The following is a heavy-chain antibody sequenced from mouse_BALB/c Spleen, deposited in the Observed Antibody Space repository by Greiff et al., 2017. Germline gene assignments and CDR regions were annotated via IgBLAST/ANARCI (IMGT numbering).Heavy chain of an antibody. CDR3: ARAPSYGSSLDY. J-gene: IGHJ2*01. CDR2: IRNKANGYTT. V-gene: IGHV7-3*02. CDR1: GFTFTDYY. Sequence: EVQRVESGGGLVQPGGSLRLSCATSGFTFTDYYMSWVRQPPGKALEWLGFIRNKANGYTTEYSASVKGRFTISRDNSQSILYLQMNTLRAEDSATYYCARAPSYGSSLDYWGQGTTLTVSS. D-gene: IGHD1-1*01.